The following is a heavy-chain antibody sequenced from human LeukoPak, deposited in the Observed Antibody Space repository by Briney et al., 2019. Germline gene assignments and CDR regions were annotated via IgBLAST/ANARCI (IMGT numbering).Heavy chain of an antibody. CDR1: GGSISSSRYY. Sequence: PSETLSLTCTVSGGSISSSRYYWGWIRHPPGKGLEWVGNIYYSASTYYNPSLKSRVTISVDTSKNQFSLKLSSVTAADTAVYYCAKQRRDGYNYFDYWGQGTLVTVSS. D-gene: IGHD5-24*01. CDR3: AKQRRDGYNYFDY. CDR2: IYYSAST. J-gene: IGHJ4*02. V-gene: IGHV4-39*01.